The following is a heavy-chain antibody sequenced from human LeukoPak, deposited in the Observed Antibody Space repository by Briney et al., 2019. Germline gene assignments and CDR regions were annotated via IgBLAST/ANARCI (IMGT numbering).Heavy chain of an antibody. Sequence: PGGSLRLSCAASGFTFSSYWMSWVRQAPGKGLEWVANIKQDGSEKYYVDSVKGRFTISRDNAKNSLYLQMNSLRAEDTAVYSRVREVGYCSGCSCYFGFDYWGQGTLVTVSS. D-gene: IGHD2-15*01. V-gene: IGHV3-7*03. CDR1: GFTFSSYW. CDR3: VREVGYCSGCSCYFGFDY. CDR2: IKQDGSEK. J-gene: IGHJ4*02.